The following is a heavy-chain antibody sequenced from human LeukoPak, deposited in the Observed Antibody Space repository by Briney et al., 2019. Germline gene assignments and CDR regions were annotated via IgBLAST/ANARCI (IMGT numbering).Heavy chain of an antibody. J-gene: IGHJ4*02. CDR3: VKDREARVYYFDQ. CDR2: IQYDGSDK. CDR1: GFAFSSYD. D-gene: IGHD2-8*01. V-gene: IGHV3-30-3*01. Sequence: GGSLSLSCAASGFAFSSYDMHWVRQAPGKGLEGVAIIQYDGSDKFYGDSVKGRFNISRDNYKNTLYLQMNNLRAEDTAVYYCVKDREARVYYFDQWGQGTLVTVSS.